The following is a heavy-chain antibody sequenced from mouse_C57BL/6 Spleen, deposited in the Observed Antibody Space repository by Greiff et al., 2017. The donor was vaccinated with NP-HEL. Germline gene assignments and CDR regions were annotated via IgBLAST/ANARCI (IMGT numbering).Heavy chain of an antibody. CDR2: ISDGGSYT. CDR3: ARDEEGYDYGAY. Sequence: EVQLVESGGGLVKPGGSLKLSCAASGFTFSSYAMSWVRQTPEKRLEWVATISDGGSYTYYPDNVKGRFTISRDNAKNNLYLQMSHLKSEDTAMYYCARDEEGYDYGAYWGQGTLVTVSA. D-gene: IGHD2-4*01. CDR1: GFTFSSYA. J-gene: IGHJ3*01. V-gene: IGHV5-4*01.